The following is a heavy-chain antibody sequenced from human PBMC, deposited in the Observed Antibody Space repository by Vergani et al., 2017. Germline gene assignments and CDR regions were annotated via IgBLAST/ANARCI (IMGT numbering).Heavy chain of an antibody. CDR1: GFTFSSYG. J-gene: IGHJ6*02. D-gene: IGHD2-21*01. Sequence: QVQLVESGGGVVQPGRSLRLSCAASGFTFSSYGMHWVRQAPGKGLEWVAVISYDGSNKYYADSVKGRFTISRDNSKNTLYLQMNSLRAEDTAVYYCAKDESSRAYCGGDCYYYGTDVWGQGTTVTVSS. CDR3: AKDESSRAYCGGDCYYYGTDV. V-gene: IGHV3-30*18. CDR2: ISYDGSNK.